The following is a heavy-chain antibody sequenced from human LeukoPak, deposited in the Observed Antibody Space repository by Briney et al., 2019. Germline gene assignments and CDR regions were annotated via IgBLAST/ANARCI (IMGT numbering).Heavy chain of an antibody. CDR2: IYTSGST. J-gene: IGHJ6*03. CDR1: GGSISSGSYY. V-gene: IGHV4-61*02. CDR3: ARHGTAPYYYHYYMDV. D-gene: IGHD1-14*01. Sequence: PSQTLSLTCTVSGGSISSGSYYWSWIRQPAGKGLEWIGRIYTSGSTNYNPSLKSRVTISVDTSKNQFSLKLSSVTAADTAVYYCARHGTAPYYYHYYMDVWGKGTTVTVSS.